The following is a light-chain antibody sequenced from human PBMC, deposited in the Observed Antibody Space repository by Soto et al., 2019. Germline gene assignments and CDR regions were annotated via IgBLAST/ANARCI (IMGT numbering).Light chain of an antibody. V-gene: IGKV3-15*01. CDR2: RAS. CDR1: QILIGN. Sequence: EIVITQSPATLSVSPGERVTLSCRAGQILIGNLPWYKQQTGLATRLLINRASTRATGITVRFSGSGSEPEFTITISSLQSEDFAVYYCQQYNNWPRTFGQGNKV. J-gene: IGKJ1*01. CDR3: QQYNNWPRT.